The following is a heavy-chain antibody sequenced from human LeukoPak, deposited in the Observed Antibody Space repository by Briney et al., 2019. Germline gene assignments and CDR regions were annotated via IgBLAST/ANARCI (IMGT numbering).Heavy chain of an antibody. CDR3: ARLITSGGPADY. CDR1: GGSISSYY. J-gene: IGHJ4*02. Sequence: SETLSLTCTVSGGSISSYYWSWIRQPPGKGLEWIGYIYTSGSTNYNPSLKSRVTISVDTSKNQFSLKLSSVTAADTAVYYCARLITSGGPADYWGRGTLVSVSS. CDR2: IYTSGST. D-gene: IGHD2-15*01. V-gene: IGHV4-4*09.